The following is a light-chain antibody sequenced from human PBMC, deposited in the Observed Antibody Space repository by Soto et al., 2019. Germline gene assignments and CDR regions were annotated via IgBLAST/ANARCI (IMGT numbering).Light chain of an antibody. J-gene: IGLJ2*01. Sequence: QSVLTQPASVSGSPGQSITIFCTGTSSDIGSYNYVTWYQQHPGKVPKLMIYDVSNRPSGVSNRFSGSKSGNTASLTISGLQAEDEADYYFGSWTRSTTFVVGGGTQLTVL. CDR2: DVS. V-gene: IGLV2-14*03. CDR3: GSWTRSTTFV. CDR1: SSDIGSYNY.